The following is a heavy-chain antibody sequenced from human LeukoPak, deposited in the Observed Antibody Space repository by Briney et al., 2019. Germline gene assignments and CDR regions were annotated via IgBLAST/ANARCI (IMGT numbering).Heavy chain of an antibody. CDR2: ITSSSSYI. Sequence: GGSLRLSCAASGFTFSSYNMNWVRQAPGKGLEWVSSITSSSSYIYYADSVKGRFTISRDNAKNSVYLQMNSLRAEDTAVYYCARELVYYDRSGYHLSDAFDIWGQGTLVTVSS. V-gene: IGHV3-21*01. D-gene: IGHD3-22*01. J-gene: IGHJ3*02. CDR1: GFTFSSYN. CDR3: ARELVYYDRSGYHLSDAFDI.